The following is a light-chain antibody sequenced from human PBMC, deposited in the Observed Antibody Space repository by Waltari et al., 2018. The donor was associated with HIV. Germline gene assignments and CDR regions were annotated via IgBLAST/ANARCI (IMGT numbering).Light chain of an antibody. CDR3: PSYDKSLSGSV. Sequence: QSVLTQPPSVSGAPGQRVTISCTGNNSNIGAGYDVHWYQQLPGTAPKFFISDAISRPSVVPDRGSVARSGTSASLAITGLQAEDEADYYCPSYDKSLSGSVFGGGIKLTFL. V-gene: IGLV1-40*01. CDR2: DAI. CDR1: NSNIGAGYD. J-gene: IGLJ2*01.